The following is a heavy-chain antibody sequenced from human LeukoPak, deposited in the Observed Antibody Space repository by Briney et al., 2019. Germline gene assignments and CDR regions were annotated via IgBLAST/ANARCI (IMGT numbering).Heavy chain of an antibody. Sequence: GGPLRLSCAASGFTFSSYWMHWVRQAPGKGLVWVSRINSDGSSTSYADSVKGRFAISRDNTKNTLYLQMNNLRVDDTAVYYCARFSSGTVTTAGYWGQGTLVTVSS. D-gene: IGHD4-17*01. CDR1: GFTFSSYW. CDR2: INSDGSST. V-gene: IGHV3-74*01. J-gene: IGHJ4*02. CDR3: ARFSSGTVTTAGY.